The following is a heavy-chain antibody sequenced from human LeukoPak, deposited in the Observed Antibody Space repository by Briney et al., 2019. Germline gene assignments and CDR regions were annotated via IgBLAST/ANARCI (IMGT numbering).Heavy chain of an antibody. D-gene: IGHD3-10*01. CDR3: ARGGYYGSGSYWAFDY. V-gene: IGHV3-74*01. CDR2: IKTDGTTT. J-gene: IGHJ4*02. Sequence: QPGGSLRLSCAASGFTFSSYWMHWVRQAPGEGLVWVSRIKTDGTTTNYADSVKGRFTVSRDNAKNTLYLQMNSLRAEDTAVYYCARGGYYGSGSYWAFDYWGQGTLVTVSS. CDR1: GFTFSSYW.